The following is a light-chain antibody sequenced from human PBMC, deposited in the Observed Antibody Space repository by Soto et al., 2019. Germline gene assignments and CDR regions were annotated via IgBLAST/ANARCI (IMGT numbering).Light chain of an antibody. V-gene: IGKV3-11*01. Sequence: EIVLTQSPATLSLSPGERATLSCRASQSVSSYLAWYQQKPGQAPRLLIYDASNRATGIPDRFSGSGSGTDFTLTISRLEPEDFAAYYCQQYDGSPWTFGQGTKVDIK. J-gene: IGKJ1*01. CDR2: DAS. CDR3: QQYDGSPWT. CDR1: QSVSSY.